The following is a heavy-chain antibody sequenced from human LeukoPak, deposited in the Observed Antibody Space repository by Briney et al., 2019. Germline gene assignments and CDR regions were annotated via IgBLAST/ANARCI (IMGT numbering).Heavy chain of an antibody. D-gene: IGHD2/OR15-2a*01. Sequence: GGSLRLSCTASGFTFSNVWMNWVRQAPGKGLEWVGRIKSKTNGGTTDFAAPVKGRFTMSRDDSKSTLYLHMNNLKTEDTAIYYCTTPFAYPTYWGQGTLVTVSS. J-gene: IGHJ4*02. V-gene: IGHV3-15*01. CDR2: IKSKTNGGTT. CDR3: TTPFAYPTY. CDR1: GFTFSNVW.